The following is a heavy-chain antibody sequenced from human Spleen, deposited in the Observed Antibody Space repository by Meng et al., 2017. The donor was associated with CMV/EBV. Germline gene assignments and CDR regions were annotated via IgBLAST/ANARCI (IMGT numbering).Heavy chain of an antibody. CDR1: GFTFSSYS. V-gene: IGHV3-21*01. CDR3: ARQDRSPADY. Sequence: GESLKISCAASGFTFSSYSMNWVRQAPGKGLEWVSSISDDNYYVYYADSVEGRFTISRDNAKNSLYLQMNSLRAEDTAVYYCARQDRSPADYWGQGTLVTVSS. J-gene: IGHJ4*02. CDR2: ISDDNYYV. D-gene: IGHD1-14*01.